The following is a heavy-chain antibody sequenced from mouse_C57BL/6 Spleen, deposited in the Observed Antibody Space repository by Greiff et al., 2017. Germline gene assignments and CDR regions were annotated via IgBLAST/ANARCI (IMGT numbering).Heavy chain of an antibody. Sequence: QVQLKESGAELVKPGASVKISCKASGYAFSSYWMNWVKQRPGKGLEWIGQIYPGDGDTNYNGKFKGKATLTADKSSSTAYIQISSRTSEDTAVYFCVRGEIITRVGDYVDYWGQGTTLTVSS. D-gene: IGHD1-1*01. J-gene: IGHJ2*01. CDR1: GYAFSSYW. V-gene: IGHV1-80*01. CDR2: IYPGDGDT. CDR3: VRGEIITRVGDYVDY.